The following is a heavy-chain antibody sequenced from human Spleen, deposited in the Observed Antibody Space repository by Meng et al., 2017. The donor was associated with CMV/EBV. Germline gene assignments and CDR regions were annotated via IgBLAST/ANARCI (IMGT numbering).Heavy chain of an antibody. CDR3: VRVYYGESVDYFDY. V-gene: IGHV3-11*04. CDR2: ISNSGSTI. CDR1: GFTFSDYY. Sequence: GESLKISCAASGFTFSDYYMNWIRQAPGKGLEWISYISNSGSTIYYADSVKGRFTISRDNAKNSLFLQMNSLRVEDTAVYYCVRVYYGESVDYFDYWGQGTLVTVSS. D-gene: IGHD4-17*01. J-gene: IGHJ4*02.